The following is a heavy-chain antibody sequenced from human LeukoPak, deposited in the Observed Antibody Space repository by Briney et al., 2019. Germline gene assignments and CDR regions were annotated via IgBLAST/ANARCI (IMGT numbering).Heavy chain of an antibody. CDR2: INPNSGGT. J-gene: IGHJ6*02. D-gene: IGHD2-15*01. CDR3: ARLILFYYGMDV. V-gene: IGHV1-2*02. Sequence: ASVKVSCKASGYTFTGYYMHWVRQAPGQGLEWMGWINPNSGGTGYAQKFQGRVTMTRNTSISTAYMELSSLRSEDTAVYYCARLILFYYGMDVWGQGTTVTVSS. CDR1: GYTFTGYY.